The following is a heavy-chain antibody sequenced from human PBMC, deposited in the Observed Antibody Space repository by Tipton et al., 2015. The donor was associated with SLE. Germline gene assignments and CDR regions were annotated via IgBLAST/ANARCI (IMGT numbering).Heavy chain of an antibody. CDR2: IYYSGTT. Sequence: TLSLTCAVSGGSISSRSYYWGWIRQPPGKGLEWIGSIYYSGTTYYNPSLRSRVTISLDTSKNQFSLKLSSVTAADTAVYFCTRLAGRRFPFDSWGQGTLVTVSS. D-gene: IGHD6-6*01. V-gene: IGHV4-39*07. CDR3: TRLAGRRFPFDS. J-gene: IGHJ4*02. CDR1: GGSISSRSYY.